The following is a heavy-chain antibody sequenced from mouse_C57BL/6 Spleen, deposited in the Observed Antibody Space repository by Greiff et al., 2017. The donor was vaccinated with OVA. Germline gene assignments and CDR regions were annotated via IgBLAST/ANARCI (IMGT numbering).Heavy chain of an antibody. J-gene: IGHJ2*01. V-gene: IGHV14-4*01. CDR3: TTWTGSDY. CDR1: GFNIKDDY. Sequence: EVQRVESGAELVRPGASVKLSCTASGFNIKDDYMHWVKQRPEQGLEWIGWIDPENGDTEYASKFQGKATITADTSSNTAYLQLSSLTSEDTAVYYCTTWTGSDYWGQGTTLTVSS. D-gene: IGHD4-1*01. CDR2: IDPENGDT.